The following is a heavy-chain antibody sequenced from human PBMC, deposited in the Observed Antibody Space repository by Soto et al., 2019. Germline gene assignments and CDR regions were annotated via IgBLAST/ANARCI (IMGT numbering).Heavy chain of an antibody. CDR2: ISSSSSYI. CDR1: GFTFSSYS. V-gene: IGHV3-21*01. D-gene: IGHD2-8*01. J-gene: IGHJ3*02. Sequence: NPGGSLRLSCAASGFTFSSYSMNWVRQAPGKGLEWVSSISSSSSYIYYADSVKGRFTISRDNAKNSLYLQMNSLRAEDTAVYYCARDGCTNGVCYRTADAFDIWGQGTMVTVSS. CDR3: ARDGCTNGVCYRTADAFDI.